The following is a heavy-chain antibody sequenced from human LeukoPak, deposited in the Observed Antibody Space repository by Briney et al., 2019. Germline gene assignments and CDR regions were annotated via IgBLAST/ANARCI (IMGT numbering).Heavy chain of an antibody. V-gene: IGHV1-46*01. Sequence: ASVKVSCKASGYTFTSYYMHWVRRAPGQGLEWMGIINPSGGSTSYAQKFQGRVTMTRDMSTSTVYMELSSLRSEDTAVYYCAREDSSPGDYWGQGTLVTVSS. CDR2: INPSGGST. J-gene: IGHJ4*02. D-gene: IGHD6-13*01. CDR1: GYTFTSYY. CDR3: AREDSSPGDY.